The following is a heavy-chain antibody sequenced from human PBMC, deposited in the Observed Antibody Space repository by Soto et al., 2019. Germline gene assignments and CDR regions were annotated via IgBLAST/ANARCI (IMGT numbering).Heavy chain of an antibody. V-gene: IGHV4-39*01. CDR2: IYYSGSP. D-gene: IGHD3-10*01. J-gene: IGHJ5*02. CDR1: GGSVNGYY. CDR3: ARPGSYFSHIGWFDP. Sequence: SETLSLTCAVYGGSVNGYYWGWIRQPPGKGLEWIGSIYYSGSPYYNPSLKSRVTVSVDTSKNQFSLKLNSVTAADTAVYYCARPGSYFSHIGWFDPWGQGILVTVSS.